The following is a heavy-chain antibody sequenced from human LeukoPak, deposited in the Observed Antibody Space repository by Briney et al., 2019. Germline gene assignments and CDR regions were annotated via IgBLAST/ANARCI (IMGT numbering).Heavy chain of an antibody. CDR2: ISGSGGRT. Sequence: GRTLRLSCAASGFSFSSYGMNWVRQAPGKGLEWVSGISGSGGRTYYADSVKGRFTISRDNSKNTLYLQMNSLRAEDTAVYFCAKAGAYSYFDLWGRGTLVTVSS. CDR1: GFSFSSYG. V-gene: IGHV3-23*01. CDR3: AKAGAYSYFDL. D-gene: IGHD3-16*01. J-gene: IGHJ4*02.